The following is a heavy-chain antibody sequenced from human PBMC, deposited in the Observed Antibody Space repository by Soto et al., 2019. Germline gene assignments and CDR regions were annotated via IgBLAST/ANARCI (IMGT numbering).Heavy chain of an antibody. J-gene: IGHJ4*02. Sequence: SETLSLTCAVYGGSFSGYYWSWIRQPPGKGLEWIGEINHSGSTNYNPSLKSRVTISVDTSKNQFSLKLSSVTAADTAVYYCARGVTGYSSGHADYWGQGTLVTVSS. V-gene: IGHV4-34*01. D-gene: IGHD6-19*01. CDR3: ARGVTGYSSGHADY. CDR1: GGSFSGYY. CDR2: INHSGST.